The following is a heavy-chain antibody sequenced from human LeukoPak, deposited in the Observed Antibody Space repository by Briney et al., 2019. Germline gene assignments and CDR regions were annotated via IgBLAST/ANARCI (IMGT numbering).Heavy chain of an antibody. CDR1: GGSISSYY. J-gene: IGHJ6*03. Sequence: SETLSLTCTVSGGSISSYYWSWIRQPPGKGLEWIGYIYYSGSTNYNPSLKRRVTISVDTSKNQFSLKLSSVTAADTAVYYCARTTEGGYTYDYFYYYYMDVWGKGTTVTVSS. CDR2: IYYSGST. D-gene: IGHD5-18*01. CDR3: ARTTEGGYTYDYFYYYYMDV. V-gene: IGHV4-59*01.